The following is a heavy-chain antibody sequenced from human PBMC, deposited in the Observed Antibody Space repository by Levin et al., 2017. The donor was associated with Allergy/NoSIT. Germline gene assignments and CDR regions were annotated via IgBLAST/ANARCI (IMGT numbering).Heavy chain of an antibody. V-gene: IGHV3-30*18. Sequence: PGESLKISCAASGFTFSSYGMHWVRQAPGKGLEWVAVISDDGSNKYYVDSVKGRFTISRDNSKNTLYLQMNSLRAADTAVYYCAKPIGYCTGGSCYSFDYWGQGTLVTVSS. CDR3: AKPIGYCTGGSCYSFDY. D-gene: IGHD2-15*01. CDR2: ISDDGSNK. J-gene: IGHJ4*02. CDR1: GFTFSSYG.